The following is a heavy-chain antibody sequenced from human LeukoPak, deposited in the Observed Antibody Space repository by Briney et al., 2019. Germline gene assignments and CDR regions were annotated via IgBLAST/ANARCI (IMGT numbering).Heavy chain of an antibody. V-gene: IGHV4-59*12. CDR3: AMRRRGSGSGVNSIDY. CDR2: IFYSGST. Sequence: SETLSLTCTVSGGSISTYYWSWIRQPPGKGLEWIGYIFYSGSTNYNPSLKSRVTISVDTSKNQFSLKLSSVTAADTAVYYCAMRRRGSGSGVNSIDYWGQGTLVTVSS. J-gene: IGHJ4*02. D-gene: IGHD3-10*01. CDR1: GGSISTYY.